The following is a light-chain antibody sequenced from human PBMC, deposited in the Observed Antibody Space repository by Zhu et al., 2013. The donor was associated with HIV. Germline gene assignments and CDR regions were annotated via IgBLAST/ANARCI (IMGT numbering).Light chain of an antibody. V-gene: IGLV3-21*02. CDR3: QVWDGSSDHYV. Sequence: SYVLTQPPSVSVAPGQTANIACGGSNIGSKSVHWYQQKPGQAPMLVVYDDSGRPSGIPERFSGSNSGNTATLTISRVEAGDEGDYYCQVWDGSSDHYVFGTGTKVTVL. CDR2: DDS. J-gene: IGLJ1*01. CDR1: NIGSKS.